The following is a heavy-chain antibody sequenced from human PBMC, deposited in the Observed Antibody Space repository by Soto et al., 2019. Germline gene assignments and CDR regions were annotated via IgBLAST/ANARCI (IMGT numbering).Heavy chain of an antibody. CDR3: AHRQRTVVVGAPFDL. Sequence: QITLRESGPTLVQPTQTLTLTCTLSGVSLSTSGEGVGWIRQPPGKALRWLTLICWDDDKRFSPSLKSRLAITRDISKNQVVMTMTDMAPEDTAIYYCAHRQRTVVVGAPFDLWGQGSQVTVSS. J-gene: IGHJ4*02. D-gene: IGHD2-15*01. CDR1: GVSLSTSGEG. CDR2: ICWDDDK. V-gene: IGHV2-5*02.